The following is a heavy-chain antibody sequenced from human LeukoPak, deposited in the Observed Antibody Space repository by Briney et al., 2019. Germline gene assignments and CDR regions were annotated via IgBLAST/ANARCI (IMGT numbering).Heavy chain of an antibody. J-gene: IGHJ5*02. CDR1: GISIISGYY. CDR3: APSPDTMTPVRFDP. Sequence: SETLSLTCAVSGISIISGYYWGWIRPPPGKGLEWIGILYHSGTTYYNPSLKSRVSISIDTSKNQVSLKLSSVTAADTAVYYCAPSPDTMTPVRFDPWGQGTLVTVSS. CDR2: LYHSGTT. D-gene: IGHD3-3*01. V-gene: IGHV4-38-2*01.